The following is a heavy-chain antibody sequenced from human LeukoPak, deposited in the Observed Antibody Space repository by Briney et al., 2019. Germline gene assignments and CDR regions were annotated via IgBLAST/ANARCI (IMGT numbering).Heavy chain of an antibody. J-gene: IGHJ4*02. CDR2: IKSKTDRGTT. D-gene: IGHD1-26*01. Sequence: NPGGSLRLSCAASSFTLSNAWMNWVRQAPGKGLEFVVRIKSKTDRGTTDYAAPVKVRFTISRDDSKNTMYLQMTSLKTEDTAVYYCSRHRRSGSGSYYSDYWGQGTLVTVSS. CDR3: SRHRRSGSGSYYSDY. V-gene: IGHV3-15*07. CDR1: SFTLSNAW.